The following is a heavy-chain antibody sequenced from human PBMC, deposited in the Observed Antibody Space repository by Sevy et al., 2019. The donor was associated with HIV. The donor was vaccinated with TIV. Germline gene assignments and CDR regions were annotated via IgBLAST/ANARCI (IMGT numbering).Heavy chain of an antibody. V-gene: IGHV3-23*01. J-gene: IGHJ4*02. CDR2: FSFGCGRI. CDR1: GFTFAKYS. D-gene: IGHD2-8*01. CDR3: AREGCTQPHDY. Sequence: GGSRRLSCAASGFTFAKYSMSWVRQAPGKGLEWVSTFSFGCGRINYADSVKGRFTISRDDSKNTLNSLRAEDTATYFCAREGCTQPHDYWGQGTLVTVSS.